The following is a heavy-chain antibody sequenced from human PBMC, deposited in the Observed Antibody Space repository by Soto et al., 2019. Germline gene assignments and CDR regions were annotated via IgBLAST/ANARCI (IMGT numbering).Heavy chain of an antibody. J-gene: IGHJ4*02. D-gene: IGHD3-10*01. CDR3: VRDNWPGGYFDH. Sequence: GGSLRLSCAASGFTFSSYAMSWVRQAPGKGLEWVSVIYAGASTYYADSVKGRFTISRDNSKNTLYLQMNSLRAEDTAVYYCVRDNWPGGYFDHWGQGTLVTVSS. CDR1: GFTFSSYA. CDR2: IYAGAST. V-gene: IGHV3-23*03.